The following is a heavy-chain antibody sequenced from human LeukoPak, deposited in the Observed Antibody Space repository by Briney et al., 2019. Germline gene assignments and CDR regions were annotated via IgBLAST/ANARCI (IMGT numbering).Heavy chain of an antibody. CDR1: GYTFTSYD. D-gene: IGHD3-22*01. V-gene: IGHV1-2*02. J-gene: IGHJ4*02. CDR2: INPNSGGT. CDR3: ARGAHYYDSSGYSWEFDY. Sequence: ASVKVSCKASGYTFTSYDINWVRQAPGQGLEWMGWINPNSGGTNYAQKFQGRVTMTRDTSISTAYMELSRLRSDDTAVYYCARGAHYYDSSGYSWEFDYWGQGTLVTVSS.